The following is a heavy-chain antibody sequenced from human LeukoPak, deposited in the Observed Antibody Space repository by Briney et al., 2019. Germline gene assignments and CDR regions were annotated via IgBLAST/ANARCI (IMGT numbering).Heavy chain of an antibody. Sequence: TGGSLRLSCAASGFTFSSHTMNWVRQAPGKGLQWVSTVSASSNIHYSESVKGRFTISRDNARNSLYLQMNSLRDEDTAVYYCVRDALHTAHFDYWGQGTLVTVSS. J-gene: IGHJ4*02. CDR3: VRDALHTAHFDY. CDR2: VSASSNI. D-gene: IGHD5-18*01. CDR1: GFTFSSHT. V-gene: IGHV3-48*02.